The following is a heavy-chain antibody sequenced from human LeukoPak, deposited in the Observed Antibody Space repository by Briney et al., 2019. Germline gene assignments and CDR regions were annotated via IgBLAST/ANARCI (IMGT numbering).Heavy chain of an antibody. CDR3: ARDSGSYYRAEYFQH. J-gene: IGHJ1*01. D-gene: IGHD1-26*01. V-gene: IGHV4-4*07. CDR2: IYTSGST. CDR1: GGSISSYY. Sequence: ASETLSLTCTVSGGSISSYYWSWIRQPAGKGLEWIGRIYTSGSTNYNPSLKSRVTMSVDTSKNQFSLKLSSVTAADTAVYYCARDSGSYYRAEYFQHWGQGTLVTVSS.